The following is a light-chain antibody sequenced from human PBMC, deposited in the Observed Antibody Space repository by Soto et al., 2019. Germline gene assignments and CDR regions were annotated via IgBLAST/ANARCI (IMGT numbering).Light chain of an antibody. CDR2: DDG. Sequence: SYDLTQPPSVSVAPGQTARITCGGNNIGSESVHWYQQKPGQAPVLVVYDDGNRPSGIPERFSGSNSGNTATLTISRVEAGDEADYYCHLWDSSSDLYVFGTGTKVTVL. V-gene: IGLV3-21*02. CDR3: HLWDSSSDLYV. J-gene: IGLJ1*01. CDR1: NIGSES.